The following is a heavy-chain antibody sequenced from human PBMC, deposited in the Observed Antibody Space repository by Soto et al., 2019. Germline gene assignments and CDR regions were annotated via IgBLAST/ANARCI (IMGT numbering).Heavy chain of an antibody. CDR3: APSSLVWEPRKTGDAFDF. V-gene: IGHV1-24*01. Sequence: GASVKVSCKVSGYTLAELSMHWVRQAPGKGLEWMGGFDPEDGETIYAQKFQGRVTMTEDTSTDTAYMELSSLRSEDTAVYYCAPSSLVWEPRKTGDAFDFWGQGTMVTVSS. CDR1: GYTLAELS. CDR2: FDPEDGET. D-gene: IGHD1-26*01. J-gene: IGHJ3*01.